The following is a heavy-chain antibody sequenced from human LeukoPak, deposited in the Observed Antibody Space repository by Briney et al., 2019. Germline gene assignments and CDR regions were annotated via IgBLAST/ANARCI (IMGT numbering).Heavy chain of an antibody. CDR1: GGTFSSYA. D-gene: IGHD2-2*02. V-gene: IGHV1-69*01. CDR3: ASSAAISHYYYYYYMDV. CDR2: IIPIFGTA. Sequence: ASVKVSCKASGGTFSSYAISWVRQAPGQGLEWMGGIIPIFGTANYAQKFQGRVTITADESTSTAYMELSSLRSEDTAVYYCASSAAISHYYYYYYMDVWGKGTTVTVSS. J-gene: IGHJ6*03.